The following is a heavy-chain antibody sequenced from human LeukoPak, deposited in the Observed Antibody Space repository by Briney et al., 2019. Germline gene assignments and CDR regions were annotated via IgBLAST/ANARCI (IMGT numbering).Heavy chain of an antibody. CDR3: ARSWYSSSWYTEYYFDY. J-gene: IGHJ4*02. V-gene: IGHV1-69*13. D-gene: IGHD6-13*01. CDR1: GGTFSSYA. Sequence: GASVKVSCKASGGTFSSYAISWVRQAPGQGLEWMGGIIPIFGTANYAQKFQGRVTITADESTSTAYMELSSLRSEDTAVYYCARSWYSSSWYTEYYFDYWGQGTLVTVSS. CDR2: IIPIFGTA.